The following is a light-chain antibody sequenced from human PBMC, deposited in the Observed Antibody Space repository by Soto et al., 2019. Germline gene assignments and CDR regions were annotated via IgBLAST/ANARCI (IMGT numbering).Light chain of an antibody. CDR3: QTWGTGIPWV. J-gene: IGLJ3*02. CDR2: LNSDGSH. V-gene: IGLV4-69*01. CDR1: SGHSSYA. Sequence: QSVLTQSPSASASLGASVKLTCTLSSGHSSYAIAWHQQQPEKGPRYLMKLNSDGSHSKGDGIPDRFSGSSSGAERYLTISSLRSEDEADYYCQTWGTGIPWVFGGGPKLTVL.